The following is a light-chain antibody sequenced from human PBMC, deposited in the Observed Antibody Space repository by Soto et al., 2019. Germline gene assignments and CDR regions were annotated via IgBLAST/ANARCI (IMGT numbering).Light chain of an antibody. V-gene: IGLV1-40*01. J-gene: IGLJ3*02. CDR3: QSYDSSLSGWV. CDR1: SSNIGAGYD. Sequence: QSVLTQPPSVSGAPGQRVTISCTGSSSNIGAGYDVHWYHQLPGTAPKLLIYGNSIRPSGVPDRFSGSKSGTSASLAITGLQAEDEADYYCQSYDSSLSGWVFGGGTKLTVL. CDR2: GNS.